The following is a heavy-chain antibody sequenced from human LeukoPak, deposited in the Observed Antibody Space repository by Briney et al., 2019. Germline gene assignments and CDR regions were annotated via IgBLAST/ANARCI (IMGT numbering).Heavy chain of an antibody. CDR1: GYTFTSYH. CDR2: IRPVDGST. J-gene: IGHJ4*02. V-gene: IGHV1-46*01. D-gene: IGHD6-13*01. CDR3: ARSIAAAGIVY. Sequence: GASVRISCKASGYTFTSYHINWVRQAPGQGLEWMGLIRPVDGSTIQSHKFQGRFTMTMDTSTSTVYMELSSLRSEDTAVYYCARSIAAAGIVYWGQGTLVTVSS.